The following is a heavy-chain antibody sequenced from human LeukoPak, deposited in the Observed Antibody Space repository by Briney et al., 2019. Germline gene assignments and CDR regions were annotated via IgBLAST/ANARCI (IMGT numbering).Heavy chain of an antibody. CDR2: ISGSGGAT. V-gene: IGHV3-23*01. D-gene: IGHD3-10*01. CDR1: GFTFSSYA. Sequence: PGGSLRLSCAASGFTFSSYAMTWVRQAPGKGLEWVSGISGSGGATYSADSVKGRFTISRDNPKNTLYLQMNSLRAEDTAVYYCARSLSERITMVRGVIRGYGMDAWGQGTTVTVSS. J-gene: IGHJ6*02. CDR3: ARSLSERITMVRGVIRGYGMDA.